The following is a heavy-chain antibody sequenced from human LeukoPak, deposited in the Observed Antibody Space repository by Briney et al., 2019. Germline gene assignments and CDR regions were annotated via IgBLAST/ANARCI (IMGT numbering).Heavy chain of an antibody. J-gene: IGHJ4*01. CDR2: IYYSGST. V-gene: IGHV4-59*01. CDR3: ARNIAVAGMGFGY. Sequence: PSETLSLTCTVSGGSISSYYWSWIRQPPGKGLEWIGYIYYSGSTNYNPSLKSRVTISVDTSKNQFSLKLSSVTAADTAVYYCARNIAVAGMGFGYWGQEPWSPSPQ. D-gene: IGHD6-19*01. CDR1: GGSISSYY.